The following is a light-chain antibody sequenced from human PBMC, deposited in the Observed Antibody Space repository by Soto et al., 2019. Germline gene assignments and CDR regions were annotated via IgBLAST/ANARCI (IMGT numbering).Light chain of an antibody. CDR3: QQADSFPLT. Sequence: DIQMTQSPSSVSASVGDRVIITCRASQDISSWLAWYQQKAGEAPKLLIFAASRLHSGVPSRFSGSVSGTDFTLTITNLQPEDFATYDCQQADSFPLTFGGGTKVEIK. CDR2: AAS. CDR1: QDISSW. J-gene: IGKJ4*01. V-gene: IGKV1D-12*01.